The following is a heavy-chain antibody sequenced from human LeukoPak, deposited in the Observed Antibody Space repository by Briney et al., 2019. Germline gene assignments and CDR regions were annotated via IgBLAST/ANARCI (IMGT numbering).Heavy chain of an antibody. J-gene: IGHJ4*02. CDR2: IRSKTDGGTI. V-gene: IGHV3-15*01. CDR3: TTDRTMKGY. CDR1: GFIFSNAW. D-gene: IGHD3-22*01. Sequence: GGSLRLSCAASGFIFSNAWMAWVRQAPGKGLEWVGRIRSKTDGGTINYAAPVKDRFTISRDDSKNTLYLQMNSLEIEDTAVYFCTTDRTMKGYWGQGTLVTVSS.